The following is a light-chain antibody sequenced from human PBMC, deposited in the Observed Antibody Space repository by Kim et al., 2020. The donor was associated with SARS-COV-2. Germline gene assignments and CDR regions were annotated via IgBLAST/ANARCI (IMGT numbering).Light chain of an antibody. CDR2: GKN. Sequence: AWGQTVRITCQGHSLRNYFASWYQQRPGQAPILVIYGKNSRPSGIPDRFSGSSSGSTASLTITGAQAEDEADYYCNSRDSNGNHLVFGGGTQLTVL. V-gene: IGLV3-19*01. J-gene: IGLJ2*01. CDR1: SLRNYF. CDR3: NSRDSNGNHLV.